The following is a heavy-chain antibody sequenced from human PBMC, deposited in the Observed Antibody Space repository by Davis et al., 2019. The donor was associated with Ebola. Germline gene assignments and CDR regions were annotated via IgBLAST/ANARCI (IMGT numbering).Heavy chain of an antibody. CDR2: IYAGGST. V-gene: IGHV3-66*01. CDR3: ARSSSKYSSTD. J-gene: IGHJ4*02. D-gene: IGHD6-13*01. CDR1: GFTVSSNH. Sequence: GGSLRLSCAASGFTVSSNHMSWVRQAPGKGLEWVSVIYAGGSTYYADSVKGRFTISRDNSKNTLYLQMNSLTAEDTAVYYCARSSSKYSSTDWGQGTLVTVSS.